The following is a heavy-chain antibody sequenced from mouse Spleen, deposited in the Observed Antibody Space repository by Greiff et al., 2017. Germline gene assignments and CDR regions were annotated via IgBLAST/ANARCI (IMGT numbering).Heavy chain of an antibody. CDR2: FYPGSGSI. CDR3: ARPSGTYGYFDV. Sequence: QVQLKESGAELVKPGASVKLSCKASGYTFTEYTIHWVKQRSGQGLEWIGWFYPGSGSIKYNEKFKDKATLTADKSSSTVYMELSRLTSEDSAVYYCARPSGTYGYFDVWGAGTTVTVSS. CDR1: GYTFTEYT. J-gene: IGHJ1*01. D-gene: IGHD1-1*02. V-gene: IGHV1-62-2*01.